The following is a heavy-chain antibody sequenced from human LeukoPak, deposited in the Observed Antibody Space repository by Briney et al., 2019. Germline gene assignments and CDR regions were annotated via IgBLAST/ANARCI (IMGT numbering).Heavy chain of an antibody. CDR3: ARERAYDLSI. CDR2: IYYSGST. CDR1: GGSINNYY. V-gene: IGHV4-59*12. D-gene: IGHD3-3*01. Sequence: PSETLSLTCTVSGGSINNYYWSWVRQPPGQGLEWLGYIYYSGSTYYNPSLKSRVTISVDTSKNQFSLKLSSVTAADTAVYYCARERAYDLSIWGQGTMVTVSS. J-gene: IGHJ3*02.